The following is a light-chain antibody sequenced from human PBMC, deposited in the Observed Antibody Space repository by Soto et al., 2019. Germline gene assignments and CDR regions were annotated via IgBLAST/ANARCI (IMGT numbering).Light chain of an antibody. V-gene: IGKV1-16*02. Sequence: DIQMTQSPSSLSASVGDRVSITCRSSQDINKNLAWFQQKSGKAPKSLMYHASRLQSGVPSKFSGSGSGTDFTLAINSLQPEDSATYYCQQYDGYPWTFGQGTKVDI. CDR2: HAS. CDR3: QQYDGYPWT. J-gene: IGKJ1*01. CDR1: QDINKN.